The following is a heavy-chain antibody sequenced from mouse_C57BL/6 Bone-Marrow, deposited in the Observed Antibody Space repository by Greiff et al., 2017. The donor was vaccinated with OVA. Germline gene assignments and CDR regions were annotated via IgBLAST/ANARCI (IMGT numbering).Heavy chain of an antibody. D-gene: IGHD1-1*01. CDR1: GYTFTDYY. Sequence: EVQLQQSGPELVKPGASVKISCKASGYTFTDYYMNWVKQSHGKSLEWIGDINTNNGGTSYNQKFKGKATLTVDKSSSTAYMELRSLTSEDSAVYYCAREGYGSSLFDYWGQGTTLTVSS. J-gene: IGHJ2*01. CDR2: INTNNGGT. V-gene: IGHV1-26*01. CDR3: AREGYGSSLFDY.